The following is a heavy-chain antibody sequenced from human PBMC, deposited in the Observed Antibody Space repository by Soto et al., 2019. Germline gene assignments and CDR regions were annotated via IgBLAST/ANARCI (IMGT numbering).Heavy chain of an antibody. CDR1: GYTFTGYY. CDR3: ARDFNSNYDSSGYYGSGFDY. Sequence: GASVKVSCKASGYTFTGYYMHWVRQAPGQGLEWMGWINPNSGGTNYAQKFQGWVTMTRDTSISTAYMELSRLRSDDTAVYYCARDFNSNYDSSGYYGSGFDYWGQGTLVTVSS. J-gene: IGHJ4*02. CDR2: INPNSGGT. D-gene: IGHD3-22*01. V-gene: IGHV1-2*04.